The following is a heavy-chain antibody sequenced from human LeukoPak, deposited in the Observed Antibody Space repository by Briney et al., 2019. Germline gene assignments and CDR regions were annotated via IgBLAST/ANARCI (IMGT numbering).Heavy chain of an antibody. Sequence: GGSLTLSCAASGFTFSNYWMNWVRQVPGKGLEWMGIIYPFDSETTYSPSFQGQVTFSIFKLISAAYMKLNSLKASDPSIYYCAIPLYFCNDCSPNYWYFDLWGRGTLVTVSS. V-gene: IGHV5-51*01. J-gene: IGHJ2*01. D-gene: IGHD2/OR15-2a*01. CDR2: IYPFDSET. CDR3: AIPLYFCNDCSPNYWYFDL. CDR1: GFTFSNYW.